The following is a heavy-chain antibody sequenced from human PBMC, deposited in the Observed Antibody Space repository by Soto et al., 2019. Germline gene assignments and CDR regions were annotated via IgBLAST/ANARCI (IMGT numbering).Heavy chain of an antibody. CDR3: AKGDKLLWFGVH. D-gene: IGHD3-10*01. V-gene: IGHV3-30*18. J-gene: IGHJ4*02. Sequence: QVQLVESGGGVVQPGRSLRLSCAASGFTFSSYGMHWVRQAPGKGLEWVAVISYDGSNKYYADSVKGRFTISRDNSKNTLYLQMNSLRAEDTAVYYCAKGDKLLWFGVHWGQGTLVTVSS. CDR1: GFTFSSYG. CDR2: ISYDGSNK.